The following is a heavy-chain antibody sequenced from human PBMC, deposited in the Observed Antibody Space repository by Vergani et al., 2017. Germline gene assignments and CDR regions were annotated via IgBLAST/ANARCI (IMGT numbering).Heavy chain of an antibody. CDR2: INPNKGGT. Sequence: QVQLVQSGAEVKKPGASVNVSCKASGYTFTDYYIHWVRQAPGQGLEWMGWINPNKGGTNYAQKFQGRVTMTRDTSISTAYVELSRLRSDGTAVYYCARDYGMDVWGQGTTVTVSS. CDR1: GYTFTDYY. CDR3: ARDYGMDV. J-gene: IGHJ6*02. V-gene: IGHV1-2*02.